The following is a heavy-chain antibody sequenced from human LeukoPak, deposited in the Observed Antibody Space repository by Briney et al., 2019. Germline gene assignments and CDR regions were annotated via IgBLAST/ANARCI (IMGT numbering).Heavy chain of an antibody. CDR3: AKAGYRGSSVNYFDY. CDR1: GFTFSSYA. CDR2: ISGSGGNT. J-gene: IGHJ4*02. D-gene: IGHD6-6*01. V-gene: IGHV3-23*01. Sequence: PGGSLSLPCAPCGFTFSSYAISWVRQAPGMGLEWLSAISGSGGNTYYADSVKGRFTISRDNSQNTLSLQMNSLRAEDTAVYFCAKAGYRGSSVNYFDYWAQETLVTVSS.